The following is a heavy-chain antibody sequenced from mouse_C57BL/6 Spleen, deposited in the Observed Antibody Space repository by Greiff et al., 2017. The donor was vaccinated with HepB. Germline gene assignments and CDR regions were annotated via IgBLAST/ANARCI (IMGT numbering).Heavy chain of an antibody. J-gene: IGHJ2*01. CDR3: ARPRGREYYLDY. V-gene: IGHV1-80*01. Sequence: VKLMESGAELVKPGASVKISCKASGYAFRSYWMHWVKQRPGKGLEWIGQIYPGDGDTNYNGKFKGKATLTVDKSSSTAYMQLSSLTSEDSAVYFCARPRGREYYLDYWGQGTTLTVAS. CDR1: GYAFRSYW. D-gene: IGHD3-3*01. CDR2: IYPGDGDT.